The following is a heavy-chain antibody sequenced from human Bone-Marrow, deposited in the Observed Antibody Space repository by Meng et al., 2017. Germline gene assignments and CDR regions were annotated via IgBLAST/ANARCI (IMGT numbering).Heavy chain of an antibody. CDR1: GYTFPTYY. CDR2: IKPQSGDT. V-gene: IGHV1-2*06. J-gene: IGHJ4*01. CDR3: ARDEDISAAGYLFGDY. Sequence: QVQLGQSGAGVKQPGGSVRVPCKSSGYTFPTYYIHWVRQAPGQGLEWMGHIKPQSGDTLYAQKFQGRVSMTRDTSISTAYVELSGLTSDDTAVYYCARDEDISAAGYLFGDYWGHGTLVTVSS. D-gene: IGHD6-13*01.